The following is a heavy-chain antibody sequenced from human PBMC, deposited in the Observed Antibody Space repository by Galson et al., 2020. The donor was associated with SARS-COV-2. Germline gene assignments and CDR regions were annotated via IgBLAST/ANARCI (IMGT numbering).Heavy chain of an antibody. CDR2: IYYSGST. D-gene: IGHD3-22*01. Sequence: SETLSLTCTVSGGSISSYYWSWIRQPPGKGLEWLGYIYYSGSTNYNPSLKSRVTISVDTSKNQFSLKLSSVTAADTAVYYCARGLGRYYDSSGYTDYYYYYMDVWGKGTTVTVSS. J-gene: IGHJ6*03. CDR1: GGSISSYY. CDR3: ARGLGRYYDSSGYTDYYYYYMDV. V-gene: IGHV4-59*01.